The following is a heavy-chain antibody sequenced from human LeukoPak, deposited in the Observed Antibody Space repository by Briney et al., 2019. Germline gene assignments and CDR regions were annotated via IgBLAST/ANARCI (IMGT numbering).Heavy chain of an antibody. D-gene: IGHD1-26*01. CDR3: ARDPYSGSYGNYYYYFMDV. Sequence: PGGSLRLSCAAAGFTFNRYWMSWVRQAPGKGLECVAKIKEDGSEKHYVDSVKGRFTISRDNAKNSLYLQMNSLRAEDTAVYYCARDPYSGSYGNYYYYFMDVWGKGTTVTISS. CDR1: GFTFNRYW. CDR2: IKEDGSEK. J-gene: IGHJ6*03. V-gene: IGHV3-7*01.